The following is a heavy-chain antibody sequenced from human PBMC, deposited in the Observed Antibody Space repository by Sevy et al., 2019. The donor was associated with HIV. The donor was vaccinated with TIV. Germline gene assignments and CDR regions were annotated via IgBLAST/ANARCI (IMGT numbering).Heavy chain of an antibody. CDR2: IWSDGAYQ. V-gene: IGHV3-33*01. Sequence: GGSLRLSCAATGFTFSNYAMHWVRQALGKGMEWVAIIWSDGAYQYHGDSVKGRFTISRDNSKNTLYLQMNNVRVEDTAVYYCARGGYYYDNASYYALDSWGQGTLVTVSS. J-gene: IGHJ4*02. CDR1: GFTFSNYA. CDR3: ARGGYYYDNASYYALDS. D-gene: IGHD3-22*01.